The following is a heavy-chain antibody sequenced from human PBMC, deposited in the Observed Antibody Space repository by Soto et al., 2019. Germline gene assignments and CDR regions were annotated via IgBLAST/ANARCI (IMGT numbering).Heavy chain of an antibody. Sequence: QLGGSLRLSCTASGFTFSSRAMNWVRQFPGRGLEWVSYISSSSSNIDYADSVKGRFTVSRDNAKNSLYLQMNTLRDEDTAVYYCASDRSLGSNWYYYLESWGQGTLVTVSS. D-gene: IGHD1-20*01. CDR1: GFTFSSRA. J-gene: IGHJ4*02. CDR3: ASDRSLGSNWYYYLES. CDR2: ISSSSSNI. V-gene: IGHV3-48*02.